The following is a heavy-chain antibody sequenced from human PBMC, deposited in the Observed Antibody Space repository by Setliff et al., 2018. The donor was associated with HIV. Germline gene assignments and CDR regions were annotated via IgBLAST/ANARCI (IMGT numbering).Heavy chain of an antibody. CDR1: GSFINSDY. J-gene: IGHJ4*02. CDR2: IYYSGAT. Sequence: PSETLSLTCAVSGSFINSDYWGWIRQPPGKGLERIGIIYYSGATYYNPSLTSRVTISVDTSRNQFSLKLRSVTAADTAAYYCARLGYVSGGFYKTPGPYYFDYWGQGALVTVSS. D-gene: IGHD3-10*01. V-gene: IGHV4-38-2*01. CDR3: ARLGYVSGGFYKTPGPYYFDY.